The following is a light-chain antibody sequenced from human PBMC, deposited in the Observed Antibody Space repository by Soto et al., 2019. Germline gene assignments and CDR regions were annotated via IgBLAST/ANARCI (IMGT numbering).Light chain of an antibody. CDR3: HQTYSPPDT. J-gene: IGKJ1*01. CDR2: EAS. CDR1: QSIDTH. Sequence: DIRMTQSPSSLSASVGGRVTITCRASQSIDTHLNWYQQHPGKAPNALIYEASNLQSGVPSRFSGSGSGTEFTLTISGLQPDDSATYYCHQTYSPPDTFGQGTKVDIK. V-gene: IGKV1-39*01.